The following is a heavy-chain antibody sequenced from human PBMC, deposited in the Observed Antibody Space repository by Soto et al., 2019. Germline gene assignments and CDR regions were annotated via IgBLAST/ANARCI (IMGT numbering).Heavy chain of an antibody. V-gene: IGHV3-30*03. J-gene: IGHJ4*02. CDR1: GFTFSSYG. CDR2: ISYDGSNK. Sequence: GGSLRLSCAASGFTFSSYGMHWVRQAPGKGLEWVAVISYDGSNKYYADSVKGRFTISRDNSKNTLYLQMNSLRAEDTAVYYCARESFSASPNFFDYWGRGTQVTVSS. CDR3: ARESFSASPNFFDY. D-gene: IGHD3-16*01.